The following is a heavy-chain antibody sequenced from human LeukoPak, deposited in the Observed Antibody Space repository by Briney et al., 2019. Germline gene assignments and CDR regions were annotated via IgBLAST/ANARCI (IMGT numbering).Heavy chain of an antibody. J-gene: IGHJ4*02. CDR2: INHSGST. CDR1: GGSFSGYY. D-gene: IGHD2-15*01. CDR3: ARTPLPVVAATLFDY. V-gene: IGHV4-34*01. Sequence: PSETLSLTCAVYGGSFSGYYWSWIRQPPGKGLEWIGEINHSGSTDYNPSLKSRVTISVDTSKNQFSLKLSSVTAADTAVYYCARTPLPVVAATLFDYWGQGTLVTVSS.